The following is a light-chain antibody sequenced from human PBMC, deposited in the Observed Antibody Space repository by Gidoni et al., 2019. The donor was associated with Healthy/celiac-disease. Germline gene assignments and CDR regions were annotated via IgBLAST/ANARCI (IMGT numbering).Light chain of an antibody. CDR2: GNS. CDR1: SSNIGAGYD. J-gene: IGLJ2*01. CDR3: QSYDSSLSGSVV. V-gene: IGLV1-40*01. Sequence: QSVLTQPPSVSGAPGQRVPISCTGSSSNIGAGYDVHWYQQLPGTATKLLTYGNSNRPSGVPDRFSGSKSGTSASLAITGLQAEDEADYYCQSYDSSLSGSVVFGGGTKLTVL.